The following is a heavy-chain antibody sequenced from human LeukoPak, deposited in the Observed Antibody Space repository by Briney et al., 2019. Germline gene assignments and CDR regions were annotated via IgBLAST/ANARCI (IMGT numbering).Heavy chain of an antibody. CDR2: IWYDGNNK. J-gene: IGHJ4*02. CDR3: ARETDDYPTYFDY. CDR1: GFTFSSYG. D-gene: IGHD4-11*01. V-gene: IGHV3-33*01. Sequence: GGSLRLSCAASGFTFSSYGMHWVRQAPGKGLEWVALIWYDGNNKYYADSVKGRFTISRDNSKNTLYLQMNSLRAEDTAVYYCARETDDYPTYFDYWGQGTLVTVSS.